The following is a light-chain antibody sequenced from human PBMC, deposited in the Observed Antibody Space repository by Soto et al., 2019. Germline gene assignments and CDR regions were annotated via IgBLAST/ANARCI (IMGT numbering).Light chain of an antibody. CDR1: SKDMGAYKY. J-gene: IGLJ1*01. CDR2: EVS. V-gene: IGLV2-14*01. Sequence: QSVLTQPASVSGSPGQSITISCTGSSKDMGAYKYVSWYQQYPGKAPKLIIFEVSNRPSGVSNRFSGAKSGNTASLTIAGLQAEDEADYHCTSYTTGSTLYVFGGGTKVTVL. CDR3: TSYTTGSTLYV.